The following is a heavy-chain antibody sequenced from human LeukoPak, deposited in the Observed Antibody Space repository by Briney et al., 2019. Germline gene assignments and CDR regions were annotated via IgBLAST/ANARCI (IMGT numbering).Heavy chain of an antibody. CDR2: IVYGGYKKYDESSK. Sequence: GVSLRLSCAASGFTFSSYGMHWVRQAPGKGLEWVALIVYGGYKKYDESSKHYADSVKGRFTISRDNSKNTLYLQLNSLRAEDTAVYYCARYYGSGRGYYCMDVWGQGTTVTVSS. CDR3: ARYYGSGRGYYCMDV. CDR1: GFTFSSYG. V-gene: IGHV3-30*03. D-gene: IGHD3-10*01. J-gene: IGHJ6*02.